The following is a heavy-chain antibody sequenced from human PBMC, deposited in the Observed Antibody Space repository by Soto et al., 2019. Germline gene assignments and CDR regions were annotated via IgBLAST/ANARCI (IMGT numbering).Heavy chain of an antibody. V-gene: IGHV4-31*03. CDR1: GGSIRNDNFY. J-gene: IGHJ3*02. CDR3: ARDLEGIVTGRGAFGI. CDR2: ISYSGYT. Sequence: QVQLQESGQGLVKPSQTLSLTCTVSGGSIRNDNFYWSFLRQRPGKGLEWIGYISYSGYTAYHPSLESRVFISVDPSNSQFSLTLNSVTAADTAVYYCARDLEGIVTGRGAFGISGRGTLVTISS. D-gene: IGHD3-9*01.